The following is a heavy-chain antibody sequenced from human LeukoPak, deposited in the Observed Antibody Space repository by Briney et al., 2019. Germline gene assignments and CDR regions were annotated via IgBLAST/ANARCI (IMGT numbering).Heavy chain of an antibody. CDR3: GRGGSSGYNYNAFDI. Sequence: GGSLRLSCAASGFTFSSYGMHWVRQAPGKGLEWVSYISISDSTISYADSVRGRFTISRDNARNLLYLQMNSLRAEDTAVYYCGRGGSSGYNYNAFDIWGQGTMVTVSS. D-gene: IGHD3-22*01. V-gene: IGHV3-48*04. CDR1: GFTFSSYG. J-gene: IGHJ3*02. CDR2: ISISDSTI.